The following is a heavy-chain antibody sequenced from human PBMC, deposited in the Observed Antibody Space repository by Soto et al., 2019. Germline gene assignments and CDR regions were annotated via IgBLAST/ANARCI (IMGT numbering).Heavy chain of an antibody. CDR3: ARTENDYGGYFDL. V-gene: IGHV4-31*03. J-gene: IGHJ4*02. D-gene: IGHD4-17*01. CDR1: GAFLTNAGYY. Sequence: TLSLTCTVSGAFLTNAGYYGSWIRQPPGKGLEWIGHILHSGNTYYNKSLKSRVTLSIDTSKDQFSLKLNSVTAADTAVYYCARTENDYGGYFDLWGQGNLVTVSS. CDR2: ILHSGNT.